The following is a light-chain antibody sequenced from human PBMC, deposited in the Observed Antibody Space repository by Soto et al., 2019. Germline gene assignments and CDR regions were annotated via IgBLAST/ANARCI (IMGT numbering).Light chain of an antibody. CDR3: QQLNRYPQGLT. V-gene: IGKV1-9*01. Sequence: DIQLTQSPSFLSASVGDRVTITCRASQGISSYLAWYQQKPGKAPKLLIYAASTLQSGVPSRFSCSGSGTEFTLTNSSLQPEDFATYYCQQLNRYPQGLTFGGGTKVEIK. CDR1: QGISSY. J-gene: IGKJ4*01. CDR2: AAS.